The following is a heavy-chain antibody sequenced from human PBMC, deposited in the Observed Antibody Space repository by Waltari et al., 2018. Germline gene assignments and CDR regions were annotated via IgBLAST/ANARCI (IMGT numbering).Heavy chain of an antibody. CDR3: ARRGQQPYFHY. V-gene: IGHV4-39*01. D-gene: IGHD6-13*01. CDR2: TTLSGST. CDR1: GGPSSSSSYY. Sequence: QLQLQESGPGLVKPSETLSLTCTVSGGPSSSSSYYWGWIRQPPGKGLEWDGSTTLSGSTYYNPSLKSRVTISIDTSKNQFSLKLSSVTAADTAVYYCARRGQQPYFHYWGQGTLVTVSS. J-gene: IGHJ4*02.